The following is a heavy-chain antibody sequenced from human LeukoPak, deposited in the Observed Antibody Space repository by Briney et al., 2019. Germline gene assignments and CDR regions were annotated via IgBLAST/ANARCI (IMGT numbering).Heavy chain of an antibody. D-gene: IGHD4-17*01. CDR2: IRSKANSYAT. V-gene: IGHV3-73*01. J-gene: IGHJ6*03. CDR3: TSTTVTTAYYYYMDV. CDR1: GVSFSGSA. Sequence: GGSLRLSCAASGVSFSGSAMHWVRQASGKGLEWVGRIRSKANSYATAYAASVKGGFTISRDDSKNTAYLQMNSLKTEDTAVYYCTSTTVTTAYYYYMDVWGKGTTVTVSS.